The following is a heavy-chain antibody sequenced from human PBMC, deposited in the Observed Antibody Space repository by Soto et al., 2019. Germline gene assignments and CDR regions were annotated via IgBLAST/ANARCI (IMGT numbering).Heavy chain of an antibody. CDR2: INSDGSST. CDR1: GFTFSSYW. J-gene: IGHJ5*02. D-gene: IGHD6-25*01. Sequence: GGSLRLSCAASGFTFSSYWMHWVRQAPGKGLVWVSRINSDGSSTSYADSVKGRFTISRDNAKNTLYLQMNSLRAEDTAVYYCARESATGFWFDPWGQGTLVTVSS. V-gene: IGHV3-74*01. CDR3: ARESATGFWFDP.